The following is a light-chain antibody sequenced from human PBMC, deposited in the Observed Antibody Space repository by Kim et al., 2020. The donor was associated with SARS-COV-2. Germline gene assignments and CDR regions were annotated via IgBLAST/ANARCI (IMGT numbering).Light chain of an antibody. V-gene: IGLV2-18*02. CDR1: SGDVGSYNR. CDR2: EVS. J-gene: IGLJ2*01. CDR3: SSYTSSSTLI. Sequence: GQSGTISCTGTSGDVGSYNRVSWYQQPPGTAPKLIIYEVSDRPSGVPHRFSGSKSGNTASLTISWLQTEDEADYYCSSYTSSSTLIFGGGTKVTVL.